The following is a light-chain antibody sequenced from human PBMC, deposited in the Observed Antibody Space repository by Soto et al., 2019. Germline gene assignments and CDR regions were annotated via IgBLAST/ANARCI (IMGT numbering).Light chain of an antibody. J-gene: IGLJ1*01. CDR3: GTWDSSLSAYV. V-gene: IGLV1-51*02. Sequence: QSAVTQTPSLSAAPGQTVTISWSGSSSNMAKNYVAWCQQLPGTAPMLLNEETDKRPAGLADRFSGSKSGTSATLGITGLQTGDEADYYCGTWDSSLSAYVFGTGTKVTVL. CDR2: ETD. CDR1: SSNMAKNY.